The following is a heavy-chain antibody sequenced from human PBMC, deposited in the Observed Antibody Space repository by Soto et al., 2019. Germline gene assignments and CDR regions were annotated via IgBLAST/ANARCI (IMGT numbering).Heavy chain of an antibody. CDR2: IYPGDSDT. J-gene: IGHJ4*02. CDR1: GYSFTSYW. D-gene: IGHD3-10*01. V-gene: IGHV5-51*01. CDR3: ARHLGAYGSGSYYNY. Sequence: GESLKISCNGSGYSFTSYWIGWVRQMPGKGLEWMGIIYPGDSDTRYSPSFQGQVTISADKSISTAYLQWSSLKASDTAMYYCARHLGAYGSGSYYNYWGQGTLVTVSS.